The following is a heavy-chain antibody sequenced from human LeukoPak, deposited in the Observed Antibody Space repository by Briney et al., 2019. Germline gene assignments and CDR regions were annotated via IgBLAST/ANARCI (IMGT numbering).Heavy chain of an antibody. Sequence: PSGTLSLTCAVSGGSISIINWWSWVRQPPGKGLEWIGEIYHSGSTNYNPSLKSRVTMSVDKSENQFSLTLSSVTAADTAVYYCARLGYCSAGSCYSGFDYWGQGTLVTVSS. CDR3: ARLGYCSAGSCYSGFDY. J-gene: IGHJ4*02. CDR2: IYHSGST. D-gene: IGHD2-15*01. V-gene: IGHV4-4*02. CDR1: GGSISIINW.